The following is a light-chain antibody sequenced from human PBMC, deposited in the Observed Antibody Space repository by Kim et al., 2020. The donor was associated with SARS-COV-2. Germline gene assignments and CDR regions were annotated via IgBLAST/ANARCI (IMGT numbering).Light chain of an antibody. CDR1: ALPKQY. J-gene: IGLJ1*01. V-gene: IGLV3-25*03. CDR2: KDS. CDR3: QSADSSGTYGV. Sequence: SYELTQPPSVSVSPGQTARITCSGDALPKQYAYWYQQKPGQAPVLVIYKDSERPSGIPERFSGSSSGTTVTLTISGVQAEDKADYYCQSADSSGTYGVFGTGTKVTVL.